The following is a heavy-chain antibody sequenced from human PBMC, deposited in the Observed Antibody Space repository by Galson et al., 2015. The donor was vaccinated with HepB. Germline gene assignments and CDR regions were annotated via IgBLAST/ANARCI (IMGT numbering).Heavy chain of an antibody. J-gene: IGHJ6*04. CDR3: ALRTDYSSPRDV. CDR2: ISYDGSNK. D-gene: IGHD4-11*01. CDR1: GFTVSSYG. V-gene: IGHV3-30*03. Sequence: SLRLSCAASGFTVSSYGMHWVRQAPGKGLEWVAVISYDGSNKYYADSVKGRFTISRDNSKNTLYLQMNSLRAEDTAVYYCALRTDYSSPRDVWGKGTTVTVSS.